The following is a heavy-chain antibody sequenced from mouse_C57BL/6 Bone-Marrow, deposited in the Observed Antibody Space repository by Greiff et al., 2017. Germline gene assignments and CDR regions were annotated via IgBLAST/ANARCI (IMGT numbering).Heavy chain of an antibody. CDR3: ARITTVVATDY. D-gene: IGHD1-1*01. V-gene: IGHV1-59*01. CDR2: IDPSDSYT. J-gene: IGHJ2*01. Sequence: QVQLQHPGAELVRPGTSVKLSCKASGYTFTSYWMHWVKQRPGQGLEWIGVIDPSDSYTNYNQKFTGKATLTVDTSSSTASMQLSSLTSEDSAVDYCARITTVVATDYWCQGTTLTVS. CDR1: GYTFTSYW.